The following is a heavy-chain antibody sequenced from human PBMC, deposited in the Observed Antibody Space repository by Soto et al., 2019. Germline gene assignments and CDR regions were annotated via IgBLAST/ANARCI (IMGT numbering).Heavy chain of an antibody. CDR1: GGSISSHY. CDR2: IYYSGST. J-gene: IGHJ6*02. V-gene: IGHV4-59*11. Sequence: TSETLSLTCTVSGGSISSHYWSWIRQPPGQGLEWIGYIYYSGSTNYNPSLKSRVTISVDTSKSQFSLKLSSVTAADTAVYYCAGGGYCTNGVCLGKYYYYGMDVWGQGTTVTVSS. D-gene: IGHD2-8*01. CDR3: AGGGYCTNGVCLGKYYYYGMDV.